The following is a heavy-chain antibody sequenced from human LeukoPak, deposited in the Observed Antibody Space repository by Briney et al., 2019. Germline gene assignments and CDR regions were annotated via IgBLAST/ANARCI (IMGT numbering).Heavy chain of an antibody. CDR1: GGTFSSYA. V-gene: IGHV1-69*04. CDR2: IIPILGIA. J-gene: IGHJ3*02. D-gene: IGHD5-24*01. Sequence: GASVKVSCKASGGTFSSYAISWVRQAPGQGLEWMGRIIPILGIANYAQKFQGRVTITADKSTSTAYMELSSLRSEDTAVYYCAREVAGGDGYNAFDIWGQGIMVTVSS. CDR3: AREVAGGDGYNAFDI.